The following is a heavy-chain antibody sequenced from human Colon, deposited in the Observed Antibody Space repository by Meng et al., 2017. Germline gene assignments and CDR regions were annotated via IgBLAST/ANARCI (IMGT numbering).Heavy chain of an antibody. CDR2: INHCGST. CDR1: GGAVSRNDW. V-gene: IGHV4-4*02. D-gene: IGHD5-18*01. CDR3: ARVRLDTAMVTLDY. J-gene: IGHJ4*02. Sequence: VQVQQSRPGLVKPSATLSPTLAGSGGAVSRNDWWSWVRQPPGKGRQLNGEINHCGSTNYNPPLKSRVTISVDKSKNQFSLKLSYVTAADKAVNYCARVRLDTAMVTLDYWGQGTLVTVSS.